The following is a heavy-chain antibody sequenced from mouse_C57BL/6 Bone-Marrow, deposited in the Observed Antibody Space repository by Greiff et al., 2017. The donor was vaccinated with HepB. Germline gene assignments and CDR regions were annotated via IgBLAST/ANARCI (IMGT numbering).Heavy chain of an antibody. J-gene: IGHJ4*01. D-gene: IGHD2-4*01. CDR3: ARADDYDAYAMDY. CDR1: GFTFSSYA. CDR2: ISDGGSYT. Sequence: EVHLVESGGGLVKPGGSLKLSCAASGFTFSSYAMSWVRQTPEKRLEWVATISDGGSYTYYPDNVQGRFTISRDNAKNNLYLQMSHLKSENTAMYYCARADDYDAYAMDYWGQGTSVTVAS. V-gene: IGHV5-4*01.